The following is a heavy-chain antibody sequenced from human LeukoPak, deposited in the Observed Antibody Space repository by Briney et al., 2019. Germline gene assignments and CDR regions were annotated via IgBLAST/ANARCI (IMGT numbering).Heavy chain of an antibody. D-gene: IGHD5-24*01. CDR3: ARDLRFKSRDGYNVDY. J-gene: IGHJ4*02. Sequence: GGSLRLSCAASGFTFSSYWMSWVRQAPGKGLEWVANIKQDGSEKYYVDSVKGRFTISRDNAKNSLYLQMNNLRAEDTAVYYCARDLRFKSRDGYNVDYWGQGTLVTVSS. CDR2: IKQDGSEK. V-gene: IGHV3-7*05. CDR1: GFTFSSYW.